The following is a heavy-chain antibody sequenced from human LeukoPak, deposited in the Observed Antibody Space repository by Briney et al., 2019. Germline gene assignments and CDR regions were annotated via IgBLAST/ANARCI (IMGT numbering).Heavy chain of an antibody. CDR1: GGTFSSYA. Sequence: SVKVSCKASGGTFSSYAISWVLQAPGQGLEWMGGIIPIFGTANYAQKFQGRVTITSDESTSTAYMELSRLRSDDTAVYYCARELAHIGPVDYWGQGTLVTVSS. J-gene: IGHJ4*02. CDR2: IIPIFGTA. V-gene: IGHV1-69*13. D-gene: IGHD1-14*01. CDR3: ARELAHIGPVDY.